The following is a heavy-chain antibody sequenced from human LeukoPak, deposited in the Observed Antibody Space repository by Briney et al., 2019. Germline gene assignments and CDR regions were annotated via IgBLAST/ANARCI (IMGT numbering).Heavy chain of an antibody. J-gene: IGHJ4*02. D-gene: IGHD6-13*01. CDR2: ISTSGNSI. Sequence: GGSLRLSCAASGFTFSSYEMNWVRQAPGKGLEWVSYISTSGNSIYYADSVKGRFTISRDNAKNSLFLQMNSLRAEDTAVYYCATSQGSWPDYFDYWGQGTLVAVSS. CDR3: ATSQGSWPDYFDY. V-gene: IGHV3-48*03. CDR1: GFTFSSYE.